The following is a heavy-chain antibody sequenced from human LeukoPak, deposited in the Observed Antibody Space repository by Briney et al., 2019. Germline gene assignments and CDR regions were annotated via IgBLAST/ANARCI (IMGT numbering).Heavy chain of an antibody. D-gene: IGHD3-22*01. CDR1: GFTFSSYG. Sequence: GRSLRLSCAASGFTFSSYGMHWVRQAPGKGLEWVAVIWYDGSNKYYADSVKGRFTISRDNSKNTLYLQMNSLRAEDTAVCYCAKSYDSSGYLDAFDIWGQGTMVTVSS. V-gene: IGHV3-33*06. CDR3: AKSYDSSGYLDAFDI. CDR2: IWYDGSNK. J-gene: IGHJ3*02.